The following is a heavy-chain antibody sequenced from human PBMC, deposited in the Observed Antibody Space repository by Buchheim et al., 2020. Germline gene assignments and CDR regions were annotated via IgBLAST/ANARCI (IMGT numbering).Heavy chain of an antibody. J-gene: IGHJ4*02. CDR1: GFTFSSYG. D-gene: IGHD3-3*02. CDR2: IWYDGSNK. Sequence: QVQLVESGGGVVQPGRSLRLSCAASGFTFSSYGMHWVRQAPGKGLEWVAVIWYDGSNKYYADSVKGRFTISRDNSKNTLYLQMNSLRAEDTAVYYCARSERGWYVSFLIDYWGQGTL. CDR3: ARSERGWYVSFLIDY. V-gene: IGHV3-33*01.